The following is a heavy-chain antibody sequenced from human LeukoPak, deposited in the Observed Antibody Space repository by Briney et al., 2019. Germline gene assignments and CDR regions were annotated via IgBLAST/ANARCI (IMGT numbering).Heavy chain of an antibody. CDR2: VYTSGST. V-gene: IGHV4-61*02. CDR1: GCSISSGSYY. CDR3: AREHDSSGWSGAFDI. D-gene: IGHD6-19*01. Sequence: PSETLSLTCTVSGCSISSGSYYWSWIRQPAGKGLEWIGRVYTSGSTNYNPSLKSRLTISVDTSKNQFSLNLSSVTAADTAVYYCAREHDSSGWSGAFDIWGQGTMVTVSS. J-gene: IGHJ3*02.